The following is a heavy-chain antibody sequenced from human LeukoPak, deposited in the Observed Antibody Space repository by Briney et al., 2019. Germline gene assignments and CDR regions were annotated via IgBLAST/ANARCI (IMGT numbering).Heavy chain of an antibody. Sequence: GESLKISCKGSGYSFTSYWIGWVRQMPGKGLEWMGIIYPGGSDTRYSPSFQGQVTISADKSISTAYLQWSSLKASDTAMYYCASRYCSSTSCYFDYRGQGTLVTVSS. CDR1: GYSFTSYW. CDR3: ASRYCSSTSCYFDY. D-gene: IGHD2-2*01. V-gene: IGHV5-51*01. CDR2: IYPGGSDT. J-gene: IGHJ4*02.